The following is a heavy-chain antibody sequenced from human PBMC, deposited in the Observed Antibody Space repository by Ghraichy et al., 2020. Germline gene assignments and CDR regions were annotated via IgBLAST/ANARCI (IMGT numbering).Heavy chain of an antibody. Sequence: GESLNISCASSQFTFITYWMAWVRQAPGKGLEWVANIKQDGSETYYVDSVKGRFTISRDNAKKSLFLQMNSLRTEDTAVYYCASQSYAAFDYWGQGALVTVSS. CDR3: ASQSYAAFDY. CDR1: QFTFITYW. J-gene: IGHJ4*02. D-gene: IGHD6-25*01. V-gene: IGHV3-7*01. CDR2: IKQDGSET.